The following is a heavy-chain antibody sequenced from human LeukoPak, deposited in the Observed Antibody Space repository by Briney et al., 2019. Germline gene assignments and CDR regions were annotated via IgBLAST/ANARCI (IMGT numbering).Heavy chain of an antibody. CDR1: GFTFSSYA. CDR3: ARVGTYYYDSSGYPADAFDI. D-gene: IGHD3-22*01. CDR2: ISYDGSNK. Sequence: GGSLRLSCAASGFTFSSYAMHWVRQAPGKGLEWVAVISYDGSNKYYADSVKGRFTISRDNSKNTLYLQMNSLRDEDTAVYYCARVGTYYYDSSGYPADAFDIWGQGTMVTVSS. V-gene: IGHV3-30-3*01. J-gene: IGHJ3*02.